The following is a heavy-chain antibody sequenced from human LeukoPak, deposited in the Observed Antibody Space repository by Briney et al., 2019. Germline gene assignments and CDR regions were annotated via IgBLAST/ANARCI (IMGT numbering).Heavy chain of an antibody. V-gene: IGHV4-4*07. Sequence: SETLSLTCTVSGGSVSSYYLSWIRQPAGKGLEWIGRIYGTVTTYNPSLVGRVTLSVDTSNNHFSLKLRSVTAADTAIYYCARDSGTTGEVKFDPWGQGTLVTVSS. CDR1: GGSVSSYY. J-gene: IGHJ5*02. CDR2: IYGTVT. CDR3: ARDSGTTGEVKFDP. D-gene: IGHD3-10*01.